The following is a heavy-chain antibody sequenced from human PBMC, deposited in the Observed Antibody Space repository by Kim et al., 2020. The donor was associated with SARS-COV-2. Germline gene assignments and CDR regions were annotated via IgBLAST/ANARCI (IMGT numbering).Heavy chain of an antibody. Sequence: GGSLRLSCAASGFTFSSYGMHWVRQAPGKGLEWVAVIWYDGSNKYYADSVKGRFTISRDNSKNTLYLQMNSLRAEDTAVYYCAREVRGYSSTVDYWGQGTLVTVSS. D-gene: IGHD6-13*01. CDR1: GFTFSSYG. V-gene: IGHV3-33*01. CDR3: AREVRGYSSTVDY. CDR2: IWYDGSNK. J-gene: IGHJ4*02.